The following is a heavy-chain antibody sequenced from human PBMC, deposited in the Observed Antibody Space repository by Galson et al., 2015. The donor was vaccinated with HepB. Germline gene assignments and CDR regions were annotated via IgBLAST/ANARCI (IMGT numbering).Heavy chain of an antibody. CDR3: ARLLYDILTGYYPGPRYGMDV. CDR2: IYPGDSDT. D-gene: IGHD3-9*01. Sequence: QSGAEVKKPGESLKISCNGSGYGFTSYWIGWVRQMPGKGLEWMGIIYPGDSDTRYSPSFQGQVTISADKSISTAYLQWSSLKASDTAMYYCARLLYDILTGYYPGPRYGMDVWGQGTTVTVS. CDR1: GYGFTSYW. V-gene: IGHV5-51*03. J-gene: IGHJ6*02.